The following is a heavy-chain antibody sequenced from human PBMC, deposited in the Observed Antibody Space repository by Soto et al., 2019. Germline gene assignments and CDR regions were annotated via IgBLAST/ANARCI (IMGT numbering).Heavy chain of an antibody. CDR3: ARVIAAAGTRWFAP. CDR2: IYHSGST. D-gene: IGHD6-13*01. V-gene: IGHV4-30-2*01. Sequence: SETLSLTCAVSGGSISRGGYSWSWIRQPPGKGLEWIGYIYHSGSTYYNPSLKSRVTISVDRSKNQFSLKLSSVTAADTAVYYCARVIAAAGTRWFAPWGQGTLVTVSS. J-gene: IGHJ5*02. CDR1: GGSISRGGYS.